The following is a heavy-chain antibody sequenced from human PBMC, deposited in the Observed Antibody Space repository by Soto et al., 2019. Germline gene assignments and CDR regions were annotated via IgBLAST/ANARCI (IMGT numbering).Heavy chain of an antibody. J-gene: IGHJ6*02. Sequence: SETLSLTCTVSGGSISSSSYYWGWIRQPPGKGLEWIGSIYYSGSTYYHPSLKSRVTISVDTSKKQFSLKLSSVTAADTAVYYCERNNYGDSHPLYGMDVWGQGTTVTVSS. CDR3: ERNNYGDSHPLYGMDV. CDR2: IYYSGST. CDR1: GGSISSSSYY. V-gene: IGHV4-39*01. D-gene: IGHD4-17*01.